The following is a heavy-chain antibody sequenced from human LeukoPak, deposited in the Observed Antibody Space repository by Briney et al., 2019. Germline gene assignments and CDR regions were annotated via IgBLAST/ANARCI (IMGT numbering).Heavy chain of an antibody. CDR2: IGNSGGGV. Sequence: GGSLRLSCAASGFTFSTYTMYWVCHPPGKRLEWVSIIGNSGGGVHYADSVKGRFTISRDNFKNALYLQMNSLRVEDTAVYYCAIDPNWGTHSWGQGVLVTVSS. CDR1: GFTFSTYT. CDR3: AIDPNWGTHS. D-gene: IGHD7-27*01. V-gene: IGHV3-23*01. J-gene: IGHJ4*02.